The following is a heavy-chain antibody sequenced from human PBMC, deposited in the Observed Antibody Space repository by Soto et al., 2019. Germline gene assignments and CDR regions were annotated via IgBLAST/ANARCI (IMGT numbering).Heavy chain of an antibody. CDR1: GGSFSGYY. CDR2: INHSGST. D-gene: IGHD2-2*01. V-gene: IGHV4-34*01. CDR3: ARGYTSFRGVQGRENWFDP. J-gene: IGHJ5*02. Sequence: SETLSLTCAVYGGSFSGYYWSWIRQPPGKGLEWIGEINHSGSTNYNPSLKSRVTISVDTSKNQFSLKLSSVTAADTAVYYCARGYTSFRGVQGRENWFDPGGQGTLVTVSS.